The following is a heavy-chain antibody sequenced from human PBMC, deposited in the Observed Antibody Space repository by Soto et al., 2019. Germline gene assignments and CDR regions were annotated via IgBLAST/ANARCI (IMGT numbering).Heavy chain of an antibody. CDR1: GFTFSSYA. V-gene: IGHV3-23*01. D-gene: IGHD3-10*01. J-gene: IGHJ1*01. CDR3: AKDRVWHGSGSPFQH. Sequence: PGGSLRLSCAASGFTFSSYAMSWVRQAPGKGLEWVSAISGSGGNTYYADSVKGRFTISRDNSKNTLYLQMNSLRAEDTAVYYCAKDRVWHGSGSPFQHWGQGTLVTVSS. CDR2: ISGSGGNT.